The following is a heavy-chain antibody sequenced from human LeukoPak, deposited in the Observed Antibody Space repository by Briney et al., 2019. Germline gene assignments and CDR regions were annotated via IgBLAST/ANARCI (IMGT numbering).Heavy chain of an antibody. J-gene: IGHJ3*01. V-gene: IGHV4-34*01. CDR3: ARGPPGSYAAPFDL. CDR2: INHSGST. CDR1: GGSFSCYY. Sequence: SETLSLTCAVYGGSFSCYYWSWIRQPPGKGLEWIGEINHSGSTNYNPSLKSRVTISVDTSKNQFSLKLSSVTAADTAVYYCARGPPGSYAAPFDLWGQGAMVTVSS. D-gene: IGHD1-26*01.